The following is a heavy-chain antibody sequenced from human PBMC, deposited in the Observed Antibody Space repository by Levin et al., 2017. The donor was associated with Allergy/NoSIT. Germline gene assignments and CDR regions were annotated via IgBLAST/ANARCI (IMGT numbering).Heavy chain of an antibody. D-gene: IGHD5-24*01. CDR1: GFSFSSYA. V-gene: IGHV3-23*01. CDR3: AKSVGWRQLWYFDL. J-gene: IGHJ2*01. Sequence: GGSLRLSCAASGFSFSSYAMSWVRQAPGKGLEWVSSISGGGQSTNDADSVKGRFTVSRDSSKNTLYLQMNTLRVEDTAMYYCAKSVGWRQLWYFDLWGRGTLVTVSS. CDR2: ISGGGQST.